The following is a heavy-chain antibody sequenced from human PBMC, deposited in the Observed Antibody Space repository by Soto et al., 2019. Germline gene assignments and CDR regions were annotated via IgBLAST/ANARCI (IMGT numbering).Heavy chain of an antibody. CDR2: VSGDGRTK. Sequence: QVDLVESGGGVVQPGTSLRLSCAASGFTFSAYSINWVRQSPGKGLEWVAVVSGDGRTKYYADSVKGRLAISRENSMNTVYLQVNSLSPDDTAVYYCAREIRGAIGPLDYWGQGTLVTVSS. CDR1: GFTFSAYS. J-gene: IGHJ4*02. V-gene: IGHV3-30*09. CDR3: AREIRGAIGPLDY.